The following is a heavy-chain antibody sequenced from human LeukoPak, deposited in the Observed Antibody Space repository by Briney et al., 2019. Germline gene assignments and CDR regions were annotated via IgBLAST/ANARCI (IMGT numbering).Heavy chain of an antibody. CDR1: GGSVSTSDFY. Sequence: PSETLSLTCTVSGGSVSTSDFYWGWVRRPPGKGLEWIGDIFYTGKTNYNPSVKSRVTIPLDMSKNQFSLKLTSVTAADTAVYYCTRVFDSWGQGTLVTVSP. J-gene: IGHJ4*02. CDR3: TRVFDS. V-gene: IGHV4-61*05. CDR2: IFYTGKT.